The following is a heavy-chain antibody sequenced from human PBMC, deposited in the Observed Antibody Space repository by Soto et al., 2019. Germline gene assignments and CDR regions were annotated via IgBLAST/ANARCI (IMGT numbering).Heavy chain of an antibody. CDR2: IIPIFGTA. J-gene: IGHJ6*02. Sequence: SVKVSCKASGGTFSSYAISWVRQAPGQGLEWMGGIIPIFGTANYAQKFQGRVTITADKSTSTAYMELSSLRSEDTAVYYCARDRYCSSTSCSYGMDVWGQGTAVTVSS. D-gene: IGHD2-2*01. CDR3: ARDRYCSSTSCSYGMDV. V-gene: IGHV1-69*06. CDR1: GGTFSSYA.